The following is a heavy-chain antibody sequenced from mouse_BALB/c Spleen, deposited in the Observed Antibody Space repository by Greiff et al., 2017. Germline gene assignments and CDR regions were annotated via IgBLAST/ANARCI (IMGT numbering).Heavy chain of an antibody. J-gene: IGHJ2*01. V-gene: IGHV5-12-2*01. Sequence: DVKLQESGGGLVQPGGSLKLSCAASGFTFSSYTMSWVRQTPEKRLEWVAYISNGGGSTYYPDTVKGRFTISRDNAKNTLYLQMSSLKSEDTAMYYCARHGGYLFDYWGQGTTLTVSS. D-gene: IGHD2-2*01. CDR2: ISNGGGST. CDR3: ARHGGYLFDY. CDR1: GFTFSSYT.